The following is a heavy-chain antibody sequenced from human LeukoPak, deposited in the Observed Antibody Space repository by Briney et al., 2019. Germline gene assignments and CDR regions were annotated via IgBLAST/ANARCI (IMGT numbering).Heavy chain of an antibody. J-gene: IGHJ4*02. CDR3: AGTYYDFWSGYQTSDY. CDR1: GYSISSGYY. D-gene: IGHD3-3*01. V-gene: IGHV4-38-2*01. CDR2: IYHSGST. Sequence: PSETLSLTCAVSGYSISSGYYWGWIRQPPGKGLEWIGSIYHSGSTYYNPSLKSRVTISVDTSKNQFSLKLSSVTAADTAVYYCAGTYYDFWSGYQTSDYWGQGTLATVSS.